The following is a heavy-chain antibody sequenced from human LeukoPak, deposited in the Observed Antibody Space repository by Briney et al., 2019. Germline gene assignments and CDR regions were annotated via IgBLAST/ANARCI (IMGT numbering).Heavy chain of an antibody. CDR3: ARERVYYYYGMDV. V-gene: IGHV4-34*01. J-gene: IGHJ6*02. CDR1: GGSFSGYY. CDR2: INHSGST. Sequence: PSETLSLTCAVYGGSFSGYYWSWIRQPPGKGLEWIGEINHSGSTNYNPSLKSRVTMSVDTSKNQFSLKLSSVTAADTAVYYCARERVYYYYGMDVWGQGTTVTVSS.